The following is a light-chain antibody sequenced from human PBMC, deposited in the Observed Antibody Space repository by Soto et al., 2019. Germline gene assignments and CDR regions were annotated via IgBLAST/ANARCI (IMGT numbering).Light chain of an antibody. CDR2: DVS. CDR1: NSDVGGYNY. CDR3: SSYTSSSTPYV. J-gene: IGLJ1*01. V-gene: IGLV2-14*01. Sequence: QSVLTQPSSVSGSPGQSITISCTGNNSDVGGYNYVSWYQQHPGKAPKLMIYDVSNRPSGVSNRFSGSKSGNTASLTISGLQAEDEADYYCSSYTSSSTPYVFGTGTKVTVL.